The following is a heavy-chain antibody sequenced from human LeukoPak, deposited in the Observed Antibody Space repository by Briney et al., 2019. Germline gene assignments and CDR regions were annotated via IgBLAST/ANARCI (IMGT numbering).Heavy chain of an antibody. CDR1: GYTFTSYG. CDR2: FSAYNGNT. CDR3: ARDPRDELDY. Sequence: GATVNLSCKASGYTFTSYGISRVRQAPGQGLEWMGWFSAYNGNTTYAQKLQGRVTMTTDTSTSTAYMELRSLRCDDRAVFYCARDPRDELDYWGQGTLVTVSS. V-gene: IGHV1-18*01. J-gene: IGHJ4*02.